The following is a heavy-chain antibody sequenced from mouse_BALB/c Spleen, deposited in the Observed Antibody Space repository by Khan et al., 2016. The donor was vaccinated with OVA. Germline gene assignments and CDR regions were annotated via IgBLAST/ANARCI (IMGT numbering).Heavy chain of an antibody. CDR3: ARNGNYWYFDV. D-gene: IGHD2-1*01. J-gene: IGHJ1*01. Sequence: QIQLVQSGPELKKPGETVKISCKASGYTFTNYGMNWVKQAPGKGLKWMGWINSYTGEPTYADDFKGRFAFSLDTSASTAYLQINNLKNEDTATYFSARNGNYWYFDVWGPGTTVTVSS. CDR1: GYTFTNYG. CDR2: INSYTGEP. V-gene: IGHV9-3-1*01.